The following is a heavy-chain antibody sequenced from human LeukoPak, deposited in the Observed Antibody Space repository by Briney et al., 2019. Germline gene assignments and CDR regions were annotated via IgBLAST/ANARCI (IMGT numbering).Heavy chain of an antibody. V-gene: IGHV1-24*01. CDR1: GYTLTELS. CDR3: ATSPPASDWFDP. D-gene: IGHD2-2*01. CDR2: FDPEDGET. J-gene: IGHJ5*02. Sequence: ASVKVSCKVSGYTLTELSMHWVRQAPGKGLEWMGGFDPEDGETIYAQKFQGRVTMTEDTSTDIAYMELSSLRSEDTAVYYCATSPPASDWFDPWGQGTLVTVSS.